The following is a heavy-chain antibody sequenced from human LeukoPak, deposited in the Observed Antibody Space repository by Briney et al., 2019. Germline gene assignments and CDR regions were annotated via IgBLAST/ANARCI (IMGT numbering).Heavy chain of an antibody. CDR1: GFTFSSYW. Sequence: GGSLRLSCAASGFTFSSYWMSWVRQAPGKGLEWVANIKQDGSEKYYVDSVKGRFNISRDNAKNSLYLQMNSLRAEDTAVYYCARDRTIAVAGIGYYYYMDVWGKGTTVTVSS. J-gene: IGHJ6*03. D-gene: IGHD6-19*01. CDR2: IKQDGSEK. CDR3: ARDRTIAVAGIGYYYYMDV. V-gene: IGHV3-7*01.